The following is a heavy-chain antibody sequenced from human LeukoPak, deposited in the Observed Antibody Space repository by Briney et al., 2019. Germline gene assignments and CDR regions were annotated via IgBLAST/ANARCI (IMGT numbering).Heavy chain of an antibody. CDR3: AGTMTTVVHPDSGWSDP. V-gene: IGHV1-8*01. D-gene: IGHD4-23*01. CDR2: MNPNSGNT. Sequence: ASMKVSCKASGYTFTSYDINWVRQATGQGLEWMGWMNPNSGNTGYAQKFQGRVTMTRNTSITTAYMELSSLRSEDTAVYYCAGTMTTVVHPDSGWSDPWGQGTLVTVSS. J-gene: IGHJ5*02. CDR1: GYTFTSYD.